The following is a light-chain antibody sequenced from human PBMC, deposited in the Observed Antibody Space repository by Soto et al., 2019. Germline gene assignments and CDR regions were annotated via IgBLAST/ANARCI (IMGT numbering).Light chain of an antibody. CDR2: KSS. CDR3: QQYNSYPWT. J-gene: IGKJ2*02. Sequence: DIQMTQSPSTLSASLGDRATITCRASQSISSWLAWYQQKPGKAPRLLIYKSSTIESGIPSRFSGSGSGTEFTLTISSLQPDDVATYYCQQYNSYPWTFGQGTKLEIK. V-gene: IGKV1-5*03. CDR1: QSISSW.